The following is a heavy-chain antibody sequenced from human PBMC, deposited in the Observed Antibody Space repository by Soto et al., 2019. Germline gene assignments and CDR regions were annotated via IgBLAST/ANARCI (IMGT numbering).Heavy chain of an antibody. CDR1: GFTFSSYG. CDR3: AKDHHSSGCYH. J-gene: IGHJ5*02. Sequence: GGSLRLSCAASGFTFSSYGMHWVRQAPGKGLEWVAVISYDGSNKYYADSVKGRFTISRDNSKNTLYLQMNSLRAEDTAVYYCAKDHHSSGCYHWGQGTLVTVSS. CDR2: ISYDGSNK. V-gene: IGHV3-30*18. D-gene: IGHD6-19*01.